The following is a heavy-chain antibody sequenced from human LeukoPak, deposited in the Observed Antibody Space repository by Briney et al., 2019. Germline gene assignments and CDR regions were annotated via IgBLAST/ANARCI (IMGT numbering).Heavy chain of an antibody. CDR1: GYTFTGYY. D-gene: IGHD5-12*01. CDR2: INPNSGGT. J-gene: IGHJ5*02. Sequence: GASVKVSCKASGYTFTGYYMHWVRQAPGQGLEWMGWINPNSGGTNYAQKFQGRVTMTRDTSISTAYMELSRPRSDDTAVYYCARDAERGYSGCVITNWFDPWGQGTLVTVSS. CDR3: ARDAERGYSGCVITNWFDP. V-gene: IGHV1-2*02.